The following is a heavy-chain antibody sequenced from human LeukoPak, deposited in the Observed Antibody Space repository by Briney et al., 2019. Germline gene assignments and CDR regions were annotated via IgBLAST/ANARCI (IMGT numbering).Heavy chain of an antibody. CDR3: AKDPESRDRRITMIVVVIPTV. D-gene: IGHD3-22*01. CDR1: GFTFSSYA. V-gene: IGHV3-23*01. Sequence: PGGSLRLSCAASGFTFSSYAMSWVRQAPGKGLEWVSAISGSGGSTYYADSVKGRFTISRDNSKNTLYLQMNSLRAEDTAVYYCAKDPESRDRRITMIVVVIPTVWGQGTLVTVSS. CDR2: ISGSGGST. J-gene: IGHJ4*02.